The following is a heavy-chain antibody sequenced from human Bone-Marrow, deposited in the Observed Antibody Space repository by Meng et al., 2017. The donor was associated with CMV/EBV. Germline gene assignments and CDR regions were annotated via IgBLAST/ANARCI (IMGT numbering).Heavy chain of an antibody. CDR2: ISSSSSTI. CDR1: GFTFSSYS. V-gene: IGHV3-48*04. Sequence: GGSLRLSCAASGFTFSSYSMNWVRQAPGKGLEWVSYISSSSSTIYYADSVKGRFTISRDNAKNSLYLQTNSLRAEDTAVYYCARGGWLVRWGFDYWGQGTLVTVSS. CDR3: ARGGWLVRWGFDY. D-gene: IGHD6-19*01. J-gene: IGHJ4*02.